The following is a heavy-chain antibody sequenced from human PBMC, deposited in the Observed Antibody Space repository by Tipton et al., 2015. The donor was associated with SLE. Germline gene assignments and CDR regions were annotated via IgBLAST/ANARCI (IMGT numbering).Heavy chain of an antibody. CDR2: IYYSGST. V-gene: IGHV4-59*01. CDR1: GGSFSGYY. CDR3: ARGMWQWLVEEGYYFDY. D-gene: IGHD6-19*01. Sequence: TLSLTCAVYGGSFSGYYWSWIRQPPGKGLEWIGHIYYSGSTNYNPSLKSRVTISVDTSKNQFSLKLSSVTAADTAVYYCARGMWQWLVEEGYYFDYWGQGTLVTVSS. J-gene: IGHJ4*02.